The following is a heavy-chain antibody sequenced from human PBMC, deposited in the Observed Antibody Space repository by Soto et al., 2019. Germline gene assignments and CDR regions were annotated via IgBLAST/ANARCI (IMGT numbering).Heavy chain of an antibody. V-gene: IGHV1-18*01. Sequence: GASVKVSCKASGYPFSSYGITWERQAPGQGLEWMGWISADNGNTKYAQKLQGRLTMTTDTSTRTAYMELRSLRSDDTAVYYCVRAAPRFLECLLFGYWRQGTLVTVSS. CDR3: VRAAPRFLECLLFGY. J-gene: IGHJ4*02. D-gene: IGHD3-3*01. CDR2: ISADNGNT. CDR1: GYPFSSYG.